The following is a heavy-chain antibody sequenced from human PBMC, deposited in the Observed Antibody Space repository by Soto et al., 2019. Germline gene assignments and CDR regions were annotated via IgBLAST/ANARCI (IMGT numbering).Heavy chain of an antibody. V-gene: IGHV4-59*08. CDR1: GGSTSSYY. CDR3: ARLRSFGNNWFDP. Sequence: PSDTLSLTCTVSGGSTSSYYWSWIRQPPGKGLEWIGYIYYSGSTNYNPSLKSRVTISVDTSKNQFSLKLSSVTAADTAVYYCARLRSFGNNWFDPWGQGTLVTVSS. J-gene: IGHJ5*02. CDR2: IYYSGST. D-gene: IGHD3-10*01.